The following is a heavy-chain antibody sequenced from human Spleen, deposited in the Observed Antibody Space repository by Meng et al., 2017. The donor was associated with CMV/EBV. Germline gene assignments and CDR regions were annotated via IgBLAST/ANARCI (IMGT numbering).Heavy chain of an antibody. V-gene: IGHV3-74*01. CDR1: GFTLSSHW. J-gene: IGHJ6*02. CDR2: TNNDGSSA. D-gene: IGHD2-2*01. Sequence: GGSRRGCCAASGFTLSSHWMHWVRQVPGKGLVWVSRTNNDGSSATYAASVKGRFAMSRDNAKNTLYLQMNSLRAEDTAVYYCARDRLYCSSHSYPRPYSYYAMDVSCHGPTVTVSS. CDR3: ARDRLYCSSHSYPRPYSYYAMDV.